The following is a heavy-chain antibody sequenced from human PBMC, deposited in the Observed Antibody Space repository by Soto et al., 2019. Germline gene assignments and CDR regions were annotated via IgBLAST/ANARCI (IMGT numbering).Heavy chain of an antibody. D-gene: IGHD3-3*01. J-gene: IGHJ5*02. V-gene: IGHV4-39*01. CDR2: IYYSGST. Sequence: QLQLQESGPGLVKPSETLSLTCTVSGGSISSSSYYWGWIRQPPGKGLEWIGSIYYSGSTYYNPSLKSRVTISVDTSKNQFSLKLSSVTAADTAVYYCARQRSQEFWSGYLRADNWFDPWGQGTLVTVSS. CDR3: ARQRSQEFWSGYLRADNWFDP. CDR1: GGSISSSSYY.